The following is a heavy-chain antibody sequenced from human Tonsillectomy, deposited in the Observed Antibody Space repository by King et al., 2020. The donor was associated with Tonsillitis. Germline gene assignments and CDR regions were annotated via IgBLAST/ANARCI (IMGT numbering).Heavy chain of an antibody. CDR1: GFTFSSYA. D-gene: IGHD2/OR15-2a*01. Sequence: VQLVESGGRLVQPGGSLRLSCTGSGFTFSSYAMSWVRQAPGKGLEWVSGLSRSGGARFYAPSVKGRFTISRDNPENTLFLQMSSLRVEDTSLYYCTRYREYDTSGPALWGRGTLVTVSS. CDR3: TRYREYDTSGPAL. V-gene: IGHV3-23*04. CDR2: LSRSGGAR. J-gene: IGHJ2*01.